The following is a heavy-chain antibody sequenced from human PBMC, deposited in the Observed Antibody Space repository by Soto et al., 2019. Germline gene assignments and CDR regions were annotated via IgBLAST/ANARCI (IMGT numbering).Heavy chain of an antibody. D-gene: IGHD3-22*01. V-gene: IGHV1-69*10. J-gene: IGHJ4*02. CDR2: IIPMLGTP. CDR1: GDTFSSYA. Sequence: SVKVSCKSSGDTFSSYAISWVRQAPGQGLEWMGGIIPMLGTPSYAQKFQDRVTITADKFTSTAYMELSGLRSEDTAVYYCAKEKSRYDRSGYYRPDYWGQGTLVTVSS. CDR3: AKEKSRYDRSGYYRPDY.